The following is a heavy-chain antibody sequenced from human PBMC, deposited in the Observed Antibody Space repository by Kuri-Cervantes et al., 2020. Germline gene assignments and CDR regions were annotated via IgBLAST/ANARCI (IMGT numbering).Heavy chain of an antibody. CDR3: ARYNVDTLMVFDY. D-gene: IGHD5-18*01. Sequence: SQTLSLTCAVYGGSFSGYYWSWIRQPPGKGLEWIGEINHSGSTNYNPSLKSRVTISVDTSKNQFSLKLSSVTAADTAVYYCARYNVDTLMVFDYWGQGTLVTVSS. V-gene: IGHV4-34*01. J-gene: IGHJ4*02. CDR1: GGSFSGYY. CDR2: INHSGST.